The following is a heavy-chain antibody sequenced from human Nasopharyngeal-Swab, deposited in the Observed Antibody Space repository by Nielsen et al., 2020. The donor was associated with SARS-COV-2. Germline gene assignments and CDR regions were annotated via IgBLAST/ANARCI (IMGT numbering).Heavy chain of an antibody. CDR3: ARARITMIVVVDAFDI. D-gene: IGHD3-22*01. CDR2: IYYSGST. CDR1: GGSISSGGYY. J-gene: IGHJ3*02. V-gene: IGHV4-31*03. Sequence: TLSLTCTVSGGSISSGGYYWSWIRQHPGKGREWMGYIYYSGSTYYNPSLKSRVTISVDTSKNQFSLKLSSVTAADTAVYYCARARITMIVVVDAFDIWGQGTMVTVSS.